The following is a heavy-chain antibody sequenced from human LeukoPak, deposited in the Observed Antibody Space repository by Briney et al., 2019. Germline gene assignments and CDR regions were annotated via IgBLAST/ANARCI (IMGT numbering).Heavy chain of an antibody. CDR3: ARSWGYRSGGSCSPFDY. CDR1: GGSISSYY. J-gene: IGHJ4*02. CDR2: IYYSGST. Sequence: SETLSLTCTVSGGSISSYYWSWIRQPPGKGLEWIGYIYYSGSTNYNPSLKSRVTISVDTSKNQFSLKLSSVTAADTAVYYCARSWGYRSGGSCSPFDYWGQGTLVTVSS. V-gene: IGHV4-59*01. D-gene: IGHD2-15*01.